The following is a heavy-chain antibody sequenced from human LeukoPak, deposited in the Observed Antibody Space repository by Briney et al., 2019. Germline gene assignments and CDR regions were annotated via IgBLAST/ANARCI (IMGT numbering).Heavy chain of an antibody. CDR2: MNPNSGNT. CDR3: ARGRAAAGSSFDY. V-gene: IGHV1-8*02. J-gene: IGHJ4*02. D-gene: IGHD6-13*01. Sequence: ASVKVSCKASGGTFSSYAISWVRQAPGQGLEWMGWMNPNSGNTGYAQKFQGRVTMTRNTSISTACMELSSLRSEDTAVYYCARGRAAAGSSFDYWGQGTLVTVSS. CDR1: GGTFSSYA.